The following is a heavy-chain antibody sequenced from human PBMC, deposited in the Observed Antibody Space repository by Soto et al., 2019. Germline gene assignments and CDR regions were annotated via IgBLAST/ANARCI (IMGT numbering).Heavy chain of an antibody. J-gene: IGHJ6*02. CDR3: ARRRRIAARPSWVYDYGMDV. V-gene: IGHV3-7*05. Sequence: VQLVESGGGLVQPGGSLRLSCAASGFTFSSYWMSWVRQAPGKGLEWVANIKQDGSEKYYVDSGKGRFTISRDNAKNSLYLQMNSLRAEDTAVYYCARRRRIAARPSWVYDYGMDVWGQGTTVTVSS. CDR2: IKQDGSEK. D-gene: IGHD6-6*01. CDR1: GFTFSSYW.